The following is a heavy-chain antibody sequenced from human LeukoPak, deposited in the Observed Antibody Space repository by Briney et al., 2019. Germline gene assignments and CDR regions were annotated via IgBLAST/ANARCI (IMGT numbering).Heavy chain of an antibody. D-gene: IGHD3-9*01. J-gene: IGHJ4*02. CDR2: FDPEDGET. V-gene: IGHV1-24*01. Sequence: VPSVKVSCKVSGYTLTELSMHWVRQAPGKGLEWMGGFDPEDGETIYAQKFQGRVTMTEDTSTDTAYMELSSLRSEDTAVYYCATAVLRYFDWLLALDYWGQGTLVTVSS. CDR3: ATAVLRYFDWLLALDY. CDR1: GYTLTELS.